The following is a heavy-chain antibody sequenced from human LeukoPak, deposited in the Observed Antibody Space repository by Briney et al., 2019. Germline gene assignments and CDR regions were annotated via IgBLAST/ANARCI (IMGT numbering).Heavy chain of an antibody. J-gene: IGHJ4*02. CDR2: ISGYNGNT. V-gene: IGHV1-18*01. CDR1: GYTFTSYG. D-gene: IGHD3-22*01. CDR3: ARGRSLHDPYDIIDY. Sequence: GASVKVSCKASGYTFTSYGITWLRQAPGQGLEWMGWISGYNGNTNYAQKLQGRVTMTTDTSTSTAYMELRSLRSDDTAVYYCARGRSLHDPYDIIDYWGQGTLVTVSS.